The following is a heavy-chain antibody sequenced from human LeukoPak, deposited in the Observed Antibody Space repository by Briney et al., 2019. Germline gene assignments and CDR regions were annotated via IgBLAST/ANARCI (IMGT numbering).Heavy chain of an antibody. D-gene: IGHD3-22*01. J-gene: IGHJ1*01. CDR3: ARGRRDDSSGYYYVGRFDFQH. V-gene: IGHV4-4*02. CDR1: GGSISSSNW. CDR2: IYHSGST. Sequence: NPSGTLSLTCAVSGGSISSSNWWSWVRQPPGKGLEWIGEIYHSGSTNYNPSLKSRVTISVDTSKNQFSLKLSSVTAADTAVYYCARGRRDDSSGYYYVGRFDFQHWGQGTLVTVSS.